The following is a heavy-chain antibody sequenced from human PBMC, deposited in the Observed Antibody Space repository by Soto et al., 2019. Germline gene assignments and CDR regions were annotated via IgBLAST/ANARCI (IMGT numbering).Heavy chain of an antibody. J-gene: IGHJ4*02. CDR2: ISGSGGST. Sequence: GGSLRLSCAASGFTFSSYAMSCVRQAPGKGLEWVSAISGSGGSTYYADSVKGRFTISRGNSKNTLYPQMNSLRAEDTAVYYCAKDRPNFAVAGTFDYWGQGTLVTVSS. CDR1: GFTFSSYA. CDR3: AKDRPNFAVAGTFDY. V-gene: IGHV3-23*01. D-gene: IGHD6-19*01.